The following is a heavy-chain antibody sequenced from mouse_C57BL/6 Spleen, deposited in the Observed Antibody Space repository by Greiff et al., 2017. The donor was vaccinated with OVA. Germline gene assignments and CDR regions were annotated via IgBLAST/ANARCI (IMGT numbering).Heavy chain of an antibody. CDR2: ISYDGRN. CDR1: GYSITSGYS. CDR3: VQAEENYGNCYAMDY. J-gene: IGHJ4*01. V-gene: IGHV3-6*01. D-gene: IGHD2-1*01. Sequence: EVQVVESGPGLVKPSQSLSLTCSVTGYSITSGYSWNWLRQFPGNKLVWMGYISYDGRNNYNPSLKNRISITRYTSKNQCFLKLNSVTTEDTATYYCVQAEENYGNCYAMDYWGQGTSVTVSS.